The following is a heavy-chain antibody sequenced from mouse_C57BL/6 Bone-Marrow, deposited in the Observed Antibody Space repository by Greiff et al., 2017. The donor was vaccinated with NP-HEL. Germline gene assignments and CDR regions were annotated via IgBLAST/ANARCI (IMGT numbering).Heavy chain of an antibody. V-gene: IGHV14-4*01. J-gene: IGHJ4*01. CDR3: TTGGSSPYAMDY. Sequence: VQLQQSGAELVRPGASVKLSCTVSGFTIKDDYMHWVKQRPEQGLEWIGWIDPENGDTDYASKFQGKATITADPSSNTAYLQLSSLTSEDTDVDYCTTGGSSPYAMDYGGQGTSVTVSA. CDR2: IDPENGDT. D-gene: IGHD1-1*01. CDR1: GFTIKDDY.